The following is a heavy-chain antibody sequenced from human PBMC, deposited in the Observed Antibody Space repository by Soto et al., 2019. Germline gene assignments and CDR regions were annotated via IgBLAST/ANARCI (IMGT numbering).Heavy chain of an antibody. V-gene: IGHV4-4*02. D-gene: IGHD6-19*01. CDR1: SDSISSDQR. Sequence: QMQLQESGPGLVKPSETLSLTCAVSSDSISSDQRWIWVRQPPGKGLEWIGEINHSGSTNKNPSLKSLVTMSVDKSKNQFSLNLNSVTAADTAVYYCARSFGWYAIDQWVQGTLVIVS. CDR3: ARSFGWYAIDQ. J-gene: IGHJ4*02. CDR2: INHSGST.